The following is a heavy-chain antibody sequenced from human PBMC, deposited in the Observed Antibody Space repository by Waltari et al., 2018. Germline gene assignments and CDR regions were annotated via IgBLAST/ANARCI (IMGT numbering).Heavy chain of an antibody. CDR1: GFTFSSYS. D-gene: IGHD3-22*01. Sequence: EVQLVESGGGLVKPGGSLRLSCAASGFTFSSYSMNWVRQAPGKGLEWVSSISSSSSYKYYEDSVKGRFTISRDNAKNSLYLQMNSLRAEDTAVYYCARVLTSYYDSSGYRPVQHWGQGTLVTVSS. V-gene: IGHV3-21*01. J-gene: IGHJ1*01. CDR3: ARVLTSYYDSSGYRPVQH. CDR2: ISSSSSYK.